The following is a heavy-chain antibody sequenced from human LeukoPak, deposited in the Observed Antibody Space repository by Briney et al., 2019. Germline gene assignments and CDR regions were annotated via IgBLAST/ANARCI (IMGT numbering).Heavy chain of an antibody. D-gene: IGHD3-10*01. CDR3: ARDPYGSGSYYNWFDP. CDR2: ISSSGSTI. CDR1: GFIFSDYY. Sequence: GGSLRLSCAASGFIFSDYYMSWIRQAPGKGLEWVSYISSSGSTIYYADSVKGRFTISRDNAKNSLYLQMNSLRAEDTAVYYCARDPYGSGSYYNWFDPWGQGTLVTVSS. V-gene: IGHV3-11*01. J-gene: IGHJ5*02.